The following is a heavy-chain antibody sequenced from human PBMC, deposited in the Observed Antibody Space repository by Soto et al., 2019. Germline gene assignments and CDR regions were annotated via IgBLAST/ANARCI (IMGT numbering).Heavy chain of an antibody. CDR3: AREGSAPPDYDFPIHGMDV. Sequence: QVQLVESGGGVVQPGRSLRLSCAASGFTFSSYGMHWVRQAPGKGLEWVAVIWYDGSNKYYADSVKGRFTISRDNSKNTLYLQMNSLRAEDTAVYYCAREGSAPPDYDFPIHGMDVWGQGTTVTVSS. CDR1: GFTFSSYG. V-gene: IGHV3-33*01. CDR2: IWYDGSNK. J-gene: IGHJ6*02. D-gene: IGHD3-3*01.